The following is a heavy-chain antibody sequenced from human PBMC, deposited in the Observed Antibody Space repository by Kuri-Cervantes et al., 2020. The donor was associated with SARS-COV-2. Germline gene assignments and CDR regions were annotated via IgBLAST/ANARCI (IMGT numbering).Heavy chain of an antibody. CDR1: GASISSSTYY. Sequence: LSCTVSGASISSSTYYWGWIRQSPGKGLEWLGSIYESGDTYYNPSLKSRVTISVDTSKNQFSLKLSSVTAADTAVYYCARIMDIVVVPAAGYGMDVWGQGTTVTVSS. V-gene: IGHV4-39*01. D-gene: IGHD2-2*03. J-gene: IGHJ6*02. CDR3: ARIMDIVVVPAAGYGMDV. CDR2: IYESGDT.